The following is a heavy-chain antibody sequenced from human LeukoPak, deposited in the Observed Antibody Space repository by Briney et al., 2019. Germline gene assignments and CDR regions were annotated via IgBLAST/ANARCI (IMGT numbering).Heavy chain of an antibody. D-gene: IGHD6-6*01. Sequence: SETLSLTCTVSGYSISSGYYWGWIRQPPGKGLEWIGSIYHSGSTYYNPSLKSRVTISVDTSKNQFSLKLSSVTAADTAVYYCARGPLSYYFDYWGQGTLVTVSS. J-gene: IGHJ4*02. V-gene: IGHV4-38-2*02. CDR1: GYSISSGYY. CDR2: IYHSGST. CDR3: ARGPLSYYFDY.